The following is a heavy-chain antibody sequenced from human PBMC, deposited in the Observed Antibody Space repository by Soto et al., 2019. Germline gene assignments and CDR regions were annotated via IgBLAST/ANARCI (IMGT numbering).Heavy chain of an antibody. CDR3: ARDYGILTGYRPLFDY. Sequence: ASVKVSCKXSGYTFTSYGISWVRRAPGQGLEWMGWISAYNGNTNYAQKLQGRVTMTTDTSTSTAYMELRSLRSDDTAVYYCARDYGILTGYRPLFDYWGQGNLVTVSS. J-gene: IGHJ4*02. CDR1: GYTFTSYG. V-gene: IGHV1-18*04. CDR2: ISAYNGNT. D-gene: IGHD3-9*01.